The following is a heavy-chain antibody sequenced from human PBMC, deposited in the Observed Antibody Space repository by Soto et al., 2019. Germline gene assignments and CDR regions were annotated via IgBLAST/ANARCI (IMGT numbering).Heavy chain of an antibody. V-gene: IGHV3-9*01. J-gene: IGHJ6*02. D-gene: IGHD6-13*01. CDR2: ISWNSGTI. CDR3: AKDMRGGSSSSRYYYGLDV. CDR1: GFTFDDYA. Sequence: EVQLVESGGGLVQPGRSLRLSCAASGFTFDDYAMHWVRQAPGKGLEWVSGISWNSGTIVYADSVKGRFTISRDNDKNSLYRQTNSLRGEDTALYYCAKDMRGGSSSSRYYYGLDVWGQGTTVTVSS.